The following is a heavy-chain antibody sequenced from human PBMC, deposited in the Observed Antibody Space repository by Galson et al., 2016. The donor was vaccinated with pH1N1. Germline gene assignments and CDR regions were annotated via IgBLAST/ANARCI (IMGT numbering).Heavy chain of an antibody. CDR2: IKQDGSET. Sequence: SLRLSCAASRFSFSSYWMSWVRQAPGKGLEWVANIKQDGSETYYVDSVKGRFTISRDNAKNSLYLQMNSLRAEDTAVYYCVREGANSETYYYYYGMDFWGQGTTVTVS. J-gene: IGHJ6*02. V-gene: IGHV3-7*01. D-gene: IGHD4/OR15-4a*01. CDR3: VREGANSETYYYYYGMDF. CDR1: RFSFSSYW.